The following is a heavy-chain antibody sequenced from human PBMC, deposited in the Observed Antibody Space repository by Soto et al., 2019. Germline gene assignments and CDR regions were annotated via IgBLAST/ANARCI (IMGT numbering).Heavy chain of an antibody. CDR1: GYTFTGYY. CDR2: INPNSGGT. V-gene: IGHV1-2*02. Sequence: ASVKVSGKASGYTFTGYYMHWVRQAPGQGLEWMGWINPNSGGTNYAQKFQGRVTMTRDTSISTAYMELSRLRSDDTAVYYCARDRRRMGTTLDFDYWGQGTPVTVSS. D-gene: IGHD1-7*01. J-gene: IGHJ4*02. CDR3: ARDRRRMGTTLDFDY.